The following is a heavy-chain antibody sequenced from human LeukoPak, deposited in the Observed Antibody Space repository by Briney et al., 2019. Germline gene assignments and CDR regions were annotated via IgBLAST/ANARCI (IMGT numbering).Heavy chain of an antibody. CDR2: IYYSGRT. J-gene: IGHJ4*02. V-gene: IGHV4-59*08. D-gene: IGHD2-21*01. Sequence: SETLSLTCTVSGGSISSYYWSWIRQPPGKGLEWIGYIYYSGRTNYNPSLKSRVTISVDTSKNHFSLNLRSMQASDTAVYYCARAFCVGECFVLHIFFDSWGQGTLVTVSS. CDR1: GGSISSYY. CDR3: ARAFCVGECFVLHIFFDS.